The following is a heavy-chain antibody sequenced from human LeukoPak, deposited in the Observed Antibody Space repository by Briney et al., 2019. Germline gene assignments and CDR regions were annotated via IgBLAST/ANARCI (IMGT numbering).Heavy chain of an antibody. CDR3: AKGFRVGRYFDY. V-gene: IGHV3-9*01. Sequence: GGSLRLSCAASGFTFDDYAMHWVRQAPGKGLEWVSGISWNSGSIGYADSVKGRFTISRDNSKNTLYLQMNSLRAEDTAVYYCAKGFRVGRYFDYWGQGTLVTVSS. J-gene: IGHJ4*02. CDR2: ISWNSGSI. CDR1: GFTFDDYA.